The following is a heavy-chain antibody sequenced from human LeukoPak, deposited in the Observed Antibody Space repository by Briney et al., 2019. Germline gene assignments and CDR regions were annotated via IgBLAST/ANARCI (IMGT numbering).Heavy chain of an antibody. CDR3: ARELGNGDTYANVPLGH. CDR2: IISSGSYK. J-gene: IGHJ4*02. D-gene: IGHD5-18*01. V-gene: IGHV3-21*01. Sequence: GGCLRLSCTTSGFTFRSSSFNWVRQVPGKGLEWVASIISSGSYKYYADSVEGRFTISRDNAKDSLFLQMDSLRVEDTAVYFCARELGNGDTYANVPLGHWGQGTLVTVSS. CDR1: GFTFRSSS.